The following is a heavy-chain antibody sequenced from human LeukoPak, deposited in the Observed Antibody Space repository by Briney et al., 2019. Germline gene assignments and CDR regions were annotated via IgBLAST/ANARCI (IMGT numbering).Heavy chain of an antibody. CDR2: IIPMFRTP. J-gene: IGHJ3*02. Sequence: SVKVSCKASGGAFSSYAISWVRQAPGQGLEWMGGIIPMFRTPKYAQKFQGRVTITTDEFTSTEYMELSSLGPEDTAVYYCASGDYCSNTSCYNGAFDIWGQGTMVTVSS. CDR3: ASGDYCSNTSCYNGAFDI. CDR1: GGAFSSYA. V-gene: IGHV1-69*05. D-gene: IGHD2-2*01.